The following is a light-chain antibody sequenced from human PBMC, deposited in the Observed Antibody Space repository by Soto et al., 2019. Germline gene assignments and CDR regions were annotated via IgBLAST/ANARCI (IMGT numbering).Light chain of an antibody. Sequence: DIPMTQSPSSLSASVGDRVTITCQASQDIRQNLNWYQQKPGKVPKLLIHDASNVETGAPPRFSGSGSATDFTVTISSLPADDFATYYGQQYEGEPLITFGPGTKVYMK. V-gene: IGKV1-33*01. CDR2: DAS. J-gene: IGKJ3*01. CDR3: QQYEGEPLIT. CDR1: QDIRQN.